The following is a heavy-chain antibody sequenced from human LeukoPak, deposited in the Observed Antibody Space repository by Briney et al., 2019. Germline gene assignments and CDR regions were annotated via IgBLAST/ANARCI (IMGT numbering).Heavy chain of an antibody. CDR2: IYHTGAT. Sequence: SETLSLTCTVSGGSIGGDYWTWIRQPPGKGLQYIGYIYHTGATNYNPSLKSRVTMSVDTSKNQFSLKLNSVTAADTPVYFCAKYGKSGWSIDNWGQGTLVTVSS. D-gene: IGHD6-19*01. V-gene: IGHV4-59*08. CDR3: AKYGKSGWSIDN. CDR1: GGSIGGDY. J-gene: IGHJ4*02.